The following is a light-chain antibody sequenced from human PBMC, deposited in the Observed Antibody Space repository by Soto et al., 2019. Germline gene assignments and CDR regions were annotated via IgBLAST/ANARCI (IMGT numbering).Light chain of an antibody. CDR3: QQYKSVSLLT. CDR1: QSISTW. Sequence: DIQMTQSPSTLSASVGDRVTITCRASQSISTWLAWYQQKPGKAPKLLIYKAASLDSGVPSRFSGSGSGTEFTLTISSLQPDDFATYYCQQYKSVSLLTFGGGTKVEIK. V-gene: IGKV1-5*03. CDR2: KAA. J-gene: IGKJ4*01.